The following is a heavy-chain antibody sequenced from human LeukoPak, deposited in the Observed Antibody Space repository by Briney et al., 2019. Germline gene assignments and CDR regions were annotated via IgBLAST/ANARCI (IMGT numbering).Heavy chain of an antibody. V-gene: IGHV3-48*04. CDR3: ARGPPLFDP. Sequence: GRSLRLSCVASGFTFSDYTMNWVRQAPGKGLERISYIDISSSSTYYADSVKGRFTISRDNAKNSLYLQMSSLRAEDTALYYCARGPPLFDPWGQGTLVTVSS. CDR1: GFTFSDYT. CDR2: IDISSSST. J-gene: IGHJ5*02.